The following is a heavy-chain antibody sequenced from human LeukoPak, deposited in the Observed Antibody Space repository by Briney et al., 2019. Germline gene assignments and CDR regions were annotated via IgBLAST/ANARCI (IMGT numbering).Heavy chain of an antibody. J-gene: IGHJ3*02. CDR3: ARSIAAAGTAVAFDI. V-gene: IGHV4-30-2*01. Sequence: ASETLSLTCAVSGGSISSGGYSWSWIRQPPGKGLEWIGYIYHSGSTYYNPSLKSRVTISVDRSKNQFSLKLSSVTAADTAVYYCARSIAAAGTAVAFDIWGQGTMVTVSS. CDR1: GGSISSGGYS. D-gene: IGHD6-13*01. CDR2: IYHSGST.